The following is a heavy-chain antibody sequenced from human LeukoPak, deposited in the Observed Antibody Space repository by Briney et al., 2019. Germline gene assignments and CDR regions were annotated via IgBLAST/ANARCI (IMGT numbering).Heavy chain of an antibody. J-gene: IGHJ6*03. CDR2: INHSGST. Sequence: SETLSLTCTVSGGSISSYYWSWIRQPPGKGLEWIGEINHSGSTNYNPSLKSRVTISVDTSKNQFSLKLSSVTAADTAVYYCASSWYEDYYYYYYMDVWGKGTTVTVSS. CDR1: GGSISSYY. CDR3: ASSWYEDYYYYYYMDV. D-gene: IGHD6-13*01. V-gene: IGHV4-34*01.